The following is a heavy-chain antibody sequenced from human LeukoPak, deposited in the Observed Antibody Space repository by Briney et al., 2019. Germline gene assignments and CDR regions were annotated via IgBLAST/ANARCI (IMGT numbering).Heavy chain of an antibody. CDR3: ARETQYYYDSSGYPYYFDY. D-gene: IGHD3-22*01. V-gene: IGHV3-48*01. J-gene: IGHJ4*02. CDR1: GFTFSSYS. CDR2: ISSSSSTI. Sequence: GGSLRLSCAASGFTFSSYSMNWVRQAPGKGLEWVSYISSSSSTIYYADSVKGRFTISRDNAKNSLYLQMNSLRAEDTAVYYCARETQYYYDSSGYPYYFDYWGQGTLVTVSS.